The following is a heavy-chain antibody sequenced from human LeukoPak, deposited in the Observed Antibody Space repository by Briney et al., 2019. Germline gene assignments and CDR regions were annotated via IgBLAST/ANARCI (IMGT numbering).Heavy chain of an antibody. CDR1: GFTFSSYW. CDR2: INSDGSST. V-gene: IGHV3-74*01. J-gene: IGHJ4*02. Sequence: GGSLRLSCAASGFTFSSYWMHWVRQAPGKGLVWVSRINSDGSSTSYADSVKGRFTISRDNAKNTLYLQMNSLRAEDTAVYYCARAHTDYNILTGYYEFDYWGQGTLVTVSS. D-gene: IGHD3-9*01. CDR3: ARAHTDYNILTGYYEFDY.